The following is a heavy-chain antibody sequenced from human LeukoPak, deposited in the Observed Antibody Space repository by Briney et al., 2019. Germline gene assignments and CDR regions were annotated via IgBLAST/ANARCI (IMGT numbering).Heavy chain of an antibody. J-gene: IGHJ5*02. D-gene: IGHD2-15*01. Sequence: ASVKVSCMASGYTFTDYFMHWVRQAPGQGLEWLGWVYPNSGGPNYAQKSHDRGTMTRDTSISTAYMELSRLRSDDTAVYYCARGGYCTGGNCYTSWFDPWGQGTLVTVSS. CDR3: ARGGYCTGGNCYTSWFDP. CDR2: VYPNSGGP. CDR1: GYTFTDYF. V-gene: IGHV1-2*02.